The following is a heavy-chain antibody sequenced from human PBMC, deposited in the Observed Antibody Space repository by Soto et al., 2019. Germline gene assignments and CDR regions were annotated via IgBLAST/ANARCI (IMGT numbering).Heavy chain of an antibody. J-gene: IGHJ4*02. CDR1: GGSFSGYY. D-gene: IGHD2-15*01. CDR2: INHSGST. Sequence: QVQLQQWGAGLLKPSETLSLTCAVYGGSFSGYYWSWIRQPPGKGLEWIGEINHSGSTNYNPSLKSRVTISVDTSKNQFSLKLSSVTAADTAVYYCARGPRAAPYFDYWGQGTLVTVSS. CDR3: ARGPRAAPYFDY. V-gene: IGHV4-34*01.